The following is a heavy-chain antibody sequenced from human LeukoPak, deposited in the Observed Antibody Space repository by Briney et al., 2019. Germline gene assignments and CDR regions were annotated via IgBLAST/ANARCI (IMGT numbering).Heavy chain of an antibody. CDR3: AIAAEVVPAAISLDY. CDR1: GYTFTSYG. CDR2: ISAYNGNT. V-gene: IGHV1-18*01. Sequence: ASVKVSCKASGYTFTSYGISWVRQAPGQGLEWMGWISAYNGNTNYAQKLQGRVTMTTDTSTSTAYMELSSLRSEDTAVYYCAIAAEVVPAAISLDYWGQGTLVTVSS. J-gene: IGHJ4*02. D-gene: IGHD2-2*01.